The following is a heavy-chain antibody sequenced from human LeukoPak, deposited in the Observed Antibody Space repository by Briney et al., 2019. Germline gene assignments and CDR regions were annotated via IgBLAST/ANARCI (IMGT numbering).Heavy chain of an antibody. V-gene: IGHV4-4*02. Sequence: SGTLSLTCAVSGGSISNNDWWSWVRQPPGMGLEWIGEIYHGGSTNYNPSLKSRVTMSVDRSKNQFSLKLSSVTAADTAVYYCARGEERGSGTVHFDYWGQGTLVTVSS. D-gene: IGHD3-10*01. CDR3: ARGEERGSGTVHFDY. J-gene: IGHJ4*02. CDR2: IYHGGST. CDR1: GGSISNNDW.